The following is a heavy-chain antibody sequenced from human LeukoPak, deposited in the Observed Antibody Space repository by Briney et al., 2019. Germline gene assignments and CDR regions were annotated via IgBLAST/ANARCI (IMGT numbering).Heavy chain of an antibody. V-gene: IGHV1-2*02. Sequence: ASVKASCKASGYTFTGYFMHWVRQAPGQGLEWMGWINPNSGATNYAQKFQGRVTMTRDTSISTVYMELSSLRSDDTAIYFCARGGLQLWSLVDYWGQGTLVTVSS. CDR1: GYTFTGYF. CDR2: INPNSGAT. D-gene: IGHD5-18*01. J-gene: IGHJ4*02. CDR3: ARGGLQLWSLVDY.